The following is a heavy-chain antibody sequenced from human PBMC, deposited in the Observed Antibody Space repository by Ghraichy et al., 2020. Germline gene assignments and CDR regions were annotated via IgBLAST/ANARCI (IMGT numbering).Heavy chain of an antibody. D-gene: IGHD1-26*01. Sequence: GGSLRLSCAASGFIFSDHCMGWVRQRPGKGLEWVSGINYSGGSTNYADSVKGRFTISRDDSKNALYLQMNNLRADDTAFYYCARKYTGTYYSLFDYWGQGTRITGSS. CDR3: ARKYTGTYYSLFDY. CDR1: GFIFSDHC. CDR2: INYSGGST. V-gene: IGHV3-20*04. J-gene: IGHJ4*02.